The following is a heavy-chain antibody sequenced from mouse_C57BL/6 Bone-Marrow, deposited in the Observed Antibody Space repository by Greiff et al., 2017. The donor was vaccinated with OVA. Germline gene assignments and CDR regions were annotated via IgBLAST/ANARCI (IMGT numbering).Heavy chain of an antibody. CDR1: GFTFNTYA. CDR3: VRDTTAESIAAGWYFDV. CDR2: IRSKSSNYAT. D-gene: IGHD1-2*01. Sequence: EVQLVESGGGLVQPKGSLKLSCAASGFTFNTYAMHWVRQAPGKGLEWVARIRSKSSNYATYYADSVKDRFTISRDDSQSMLYLQMNNLKTEDTAMYYCVRDTTAESIAAGWYFDVWGTGTTVTVSS. J-gene: IGHJ1*03. V-gene: IGHV10-3*01.